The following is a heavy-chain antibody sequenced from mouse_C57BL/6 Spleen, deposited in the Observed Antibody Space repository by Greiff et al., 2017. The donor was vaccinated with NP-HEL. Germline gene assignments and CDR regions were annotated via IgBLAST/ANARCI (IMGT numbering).Heavy chain of an antibody. CDR2: ISYDGSN. J-gene: IGHJ2*01. CDR1: GYSITSGYY. CDR3: ARRDYGSREGYYFDY. Sequence: EVQLQQSGPGLVKPSQSLSLTCSVTGYSITSGYYWNWIRQFPGNKLEWMGYISYDGSNNYNPSLKNRISITRDTSKNQFFLKLNSVTTEDTATYYCARRDYGSREGYYFDYWGQGTTLTVSS. V-gene: IGHV3-6*01. D-gene: IGHD1-1*01.